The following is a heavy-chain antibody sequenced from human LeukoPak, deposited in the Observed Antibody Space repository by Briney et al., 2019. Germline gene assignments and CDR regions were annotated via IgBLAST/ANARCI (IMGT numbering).Heavy chain of an antibody. Sequence: GGSLRLSCRASGFTFNSYSMNWVRQAPGEGLEWISYITGTSYPKMYGDSVRGRFTISRDNAQNSLYLQMNFLRAEDTAHYYCTRDGADTGFDFDYWGQGVLVTVSS. CDR2: ITGTSYPK. CDR3: TRDGADTGFDFDY. J-gene: IGHJ4*02. CDR1: GFTFNSYS. V-gene: IGHV3-21*05. D-gene: IGHD2-8*02.